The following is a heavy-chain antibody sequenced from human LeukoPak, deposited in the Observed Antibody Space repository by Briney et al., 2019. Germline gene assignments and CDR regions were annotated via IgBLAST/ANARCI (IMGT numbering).Heavy chain of an antibody. Sequence: PGRSLRLSCAASALTFSSYEMNWVRHPPGKGLEWVSYISSSGSPIFYADSVKGRLSISRHNSKNSPYLQMNSLRAEDTAVYYCARGFPGYCSGGSCYHTWFDPWGQGTLVTVSS. CDR2: ISSSGSPI. V-gene: IGHV3-48*03. J-gene: IGHJ5*02. CDR1: ALTFSSYE. CDR3: ARGFPGYCSGGSCYHTWFDP. D-gene: IGHD2-15*01.